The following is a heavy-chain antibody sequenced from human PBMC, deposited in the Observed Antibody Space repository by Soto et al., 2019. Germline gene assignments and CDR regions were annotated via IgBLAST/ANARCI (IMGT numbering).Heavy chain of an antibody. CDR2: IYPADSDT. V-gene: IGHV5-51*01. D-gene: IGHD3-3*01. J-gene: IGHJ6*02. Sequence: GESLKISCKGSGYSFANNWIAWVRQMPGKGLEWMGIIYPADSDTKYSPSFQGQVTISADTSTSTAYLQWSSLTASDSAMYFCAETLYYFWSGGLNSFASGMDVWGQGTPVTVSS. CDR1: GYSFANNW. CDR3: AETLYYFWSGGLNSFASGMDV.